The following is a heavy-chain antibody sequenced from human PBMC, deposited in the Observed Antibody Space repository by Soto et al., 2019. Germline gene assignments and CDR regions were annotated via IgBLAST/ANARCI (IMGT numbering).Heavy chain of an antibody. Sequence: GGSLRLSCSASGFTFRSYAIHWVRQAPGKGLEYVSALSGDGRSTYYADSVKGRFTVFRDNSKNTLFLQMSSLRVEDTAVYYCVKGNWAYSYNNWFDPWGQGTLVTVSS. CDR2: LSGDGRST. J-gene: IGHJ5*02. CDR1: GFTFRSYA. CDR3: VKGNWAYSYNNWFDP. V-gene: IGHV3-64D*06. D-gene: IGHD5-18*01.